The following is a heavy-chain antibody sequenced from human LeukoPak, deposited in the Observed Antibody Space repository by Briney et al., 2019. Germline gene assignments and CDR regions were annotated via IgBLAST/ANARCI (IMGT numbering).Heavy chain of an antibody. CDR2: IYPGDSDT. V-gene: IGHV5-51*01. D-gene: IGHD2-15*01. CDR1: GYSFSSYW. Sequence: PGESLKISCKGSGYSFSSYWIGWVRQLPGKGLEWMGIIYPGDSDTRYSPSFQGQVTISADKSISTAYLQWSSLKASDTAMYYCTRREFCSGDSCFSAPFDYWGQGTLVTVSS. J-gene: IGHJ4*02. CDR3: TRREFCSGDSCFSAPFDY.